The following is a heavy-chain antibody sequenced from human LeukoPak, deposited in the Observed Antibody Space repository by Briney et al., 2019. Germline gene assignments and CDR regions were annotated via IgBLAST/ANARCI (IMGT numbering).Heavy chain of an antibody. D-gene: IGHD3-10*01. CDR2: IYYSGST. CDR1: GGSISSYY. Sequence: SETLSLTCTVSGGSISSYYWSWIRQPPGKGLEWIGYIYYSGSTNYNPSLKSRVTISVDTSKNQFSLKLSSVTAADTAAYYCARNGELLLLDVWGKGTTVTVSS. J-gene: IGHJ6*04. CDR3: ARNGELLLLDV. V-gene: IGHV4-59*01.